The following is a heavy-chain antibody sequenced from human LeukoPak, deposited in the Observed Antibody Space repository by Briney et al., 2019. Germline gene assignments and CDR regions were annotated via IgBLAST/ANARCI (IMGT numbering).Heavy chain of an antibody. CDR2: MNPNSGNT. D-gene: IGHD2-2*01. CDR3: ASRAGVVVPAAPIYYYYYYMDV. V-gene: IGHV1-8*01. J-gene: IGHJ6*03. CDR1: GYTITSYD. Sequence: ASVKVSCKASGYTITSYDINWVRQATGQGLEWMGWMNPNSGNTGYAQKFQGRVTMTRNTSISTAYMELSSLRSEDTAVYYCASRAGVVVPAAPIYYYYYYMDVWGKGTTVTVSS.